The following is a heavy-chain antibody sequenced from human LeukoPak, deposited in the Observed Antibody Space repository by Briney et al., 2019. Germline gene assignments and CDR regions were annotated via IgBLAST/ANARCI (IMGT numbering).Heavy chain of an antibody. CDR1: GFTFSSYG. Sequence: PGGSLRLSCAASGFTFSSYGMHWVRQAPGKGLEWVAVISYDGSNKYYADSVKGRFTISRDNSKNTLYLQMNSLRAEDTAVYYCAKVGSSSWFDPWGQGTLVTVSS. D-gene: IGHD6-13*01. V-gene: IGHV3-30*18. J-gene: IGHJ5*02. CDR3: AKVGSSSWFDP. CDR2: ISYDGSNK.